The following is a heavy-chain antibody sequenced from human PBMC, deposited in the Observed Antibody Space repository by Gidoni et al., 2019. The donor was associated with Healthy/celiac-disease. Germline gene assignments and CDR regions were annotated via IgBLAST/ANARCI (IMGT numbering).Heavy chain of an antibody. CDR3: ARVPQQLVIFDY. D-gene: IGHD6-13*01. CDR2: IYYSGST. CDR1: GGSISSSSYY. V-gene: IGHV4-39*07. Sequence: QLQLQESGPGLVKPSETLSLTCTVSGGSISSSSYYWGWIRQPPGKGLEWIGSIYYSGSTYYNPSLKSRVTISVDTSKNQFSLKLSSVTAADTAVYYCARVPQQLVIFDYWGQGTLVTVSS. J-gene: IGHJ4*02.